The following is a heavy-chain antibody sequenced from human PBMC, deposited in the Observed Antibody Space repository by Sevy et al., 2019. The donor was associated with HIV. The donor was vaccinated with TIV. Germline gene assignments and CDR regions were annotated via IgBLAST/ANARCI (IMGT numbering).Heavy chain of an antibody. CDR1: GFTVSSNY. Sequence: GSLRLSCAASGFTVSSNYMSWVRQAPGKGLEWVSVIYSGGSTYYADSVKGRFTISRDNSKNTLYLQMNILRAEDAAVYYCARIVRGVIIAPAGTVAYYYYMDVWGKGTTVTVSS. CDR2: IYSGGST. D-gene: IGHD3-10*01. CDR3: ARIVRGVIIAPAGTVAYYYYMDV. V-gene: IGHV3-66*02. J-gene: IGHJ6*03.